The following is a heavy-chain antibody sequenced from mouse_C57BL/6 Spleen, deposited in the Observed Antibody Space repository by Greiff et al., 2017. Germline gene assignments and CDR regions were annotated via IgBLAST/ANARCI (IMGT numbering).Heavy chain of an antibody. Sequence: EVKLQESGGGLVKPGGSLKLSCAASGFTFSDYGMHWVRQAPEKGLEWVAYISSGSSTIYYADTVKGRFTISRDNAKNTLFLQMTSLRSEDTAMYYCARGRPGRVFAYWGQGTLVTVSA. CDR2: ISSGSSTI. V-gene: IGHV5-17*01. CDR3: ARGRPGRVFAY. CDR1: GFTFSDYG. J-gene: IGHJ3*01.